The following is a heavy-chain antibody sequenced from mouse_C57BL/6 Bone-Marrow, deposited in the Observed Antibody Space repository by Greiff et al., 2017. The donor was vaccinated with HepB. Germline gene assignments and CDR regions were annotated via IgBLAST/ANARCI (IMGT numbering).Heavy chain of an antibody. CDR3: AIWLPFAMDY. CDR2: IYPGSGST. V-gene: IGHV1-55*01. J-gene: IGHJ4*01. CDR1: GYTFTSYW. D-gene: IGHD2-2*01. Sequence: QVQLQQSGAELVKPGASVKMSCKASGYTFTSYWITWVKQRPGQGLEWIGDIYPGSGSTNYNEKLKSKATLTVDTSSSTAYMQLSSLTSEDSAVYYCAIWLPFAMDYWGQGTSVTVSS.